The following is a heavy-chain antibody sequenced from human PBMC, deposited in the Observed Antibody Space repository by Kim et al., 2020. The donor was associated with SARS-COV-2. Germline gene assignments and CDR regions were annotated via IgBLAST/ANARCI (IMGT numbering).Heavy chain of an antibody. V-gene: IGHV3-43*02. J-gene: IGHJ5*02. Sequence: GGSLRLSCAASGFTFDDYAMHWVRQAPGKGLEWVSLISGDGGSTYYADSVKGRFTISRDNSKNSLYLQMNSLRTEDTALYYCAKDGYSSGWRDWFDPWGQGTLVTVSS. CDR2: ISGDGGST. CDR1: GFTFDDYA. D-gene: IGHD6-19*01. CDR3: AKDGYSSGWRDWFDP.